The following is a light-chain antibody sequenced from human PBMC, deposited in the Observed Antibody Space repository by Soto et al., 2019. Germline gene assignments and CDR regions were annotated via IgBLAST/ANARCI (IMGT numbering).Light chain of an antibody. V-gene: IGLV1-44*01. CDR1: SSNIGKNT. CDR3: AAWDDSLSGWV. CDR2: SNN. Sequence: QSVLTQPPSVSGTPGQRVTISCSGSSSNIGKNTVNWYQQLPGTAPKLLIYSNNQRPSGVPDRFSGSKSGTSASLAISGLRSEDEADYYCAAWDDSLSGWVFGGGTQLTVL. J-gene: IGLJ3*02.